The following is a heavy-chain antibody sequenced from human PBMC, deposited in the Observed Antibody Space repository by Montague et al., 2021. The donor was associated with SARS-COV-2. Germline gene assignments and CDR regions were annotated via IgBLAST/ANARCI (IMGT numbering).Heavy chain of an antibody. J-gene: IGHJ4*02. D-gene: IGHD3-10*01. CDR2: MSYDGSNK. CDR3: ARDSYLSGFDY. Sequence: SLRLSCAASGFTFSSYGMHWVRQAPGKGLERVAVMSYDGSNKYYADSVKGRFTISRDNSKNTLYLQMNSLRVEDTAVYYCARDSYLSGFDYWGQGTLVTVSS. V-gene: IGHV3-30-3*01. CDR1: GFTFSSYG.